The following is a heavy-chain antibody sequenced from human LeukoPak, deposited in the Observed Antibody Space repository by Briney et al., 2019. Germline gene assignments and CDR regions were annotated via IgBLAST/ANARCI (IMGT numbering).Heavy chain of an antibody. V-gene: IGHV3-30*18. CDR3: AKSGLAYCSSTSCYAGYYFDY. D-gene: IGHD2-2*01. Sequence: PGRSLRLSCAASGFTFSSYGMHWVRQAPGKGLEWVAVISYDGSNKYYADSVKGRFTISRDNSKNTLYLQMNSLRAEDTAVYYCAKSGLAYCSSTSCYAGYYFDYWGQGTLVTVSS. CDR2: ISYDGSNK. J-gene: IGHJ4*02. CDR1: GFTFSSYG.